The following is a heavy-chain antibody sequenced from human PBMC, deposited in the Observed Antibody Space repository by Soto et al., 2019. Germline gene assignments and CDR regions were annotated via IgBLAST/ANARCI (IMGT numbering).Heavy chain of an antibody. V-gene: IGHV1-3*01. CDR3: ARGRIPYCSGGSCYPNGKGWFAP. D-gene: IGHD2-15*01. CDR1: GYTFTSYA. J-gene: IGHJ5*02. Sequence: QVQLVQSGAEVKKPGASVKVSCKASGYTFTSYAMHWVRQAPGQRLEWMGWINAGNGNTKYSQKFQGRVTSTRDTSSSTADMELSSLRSEDTAVYYCARGRIPYCSGGSCYPNGKGWFAPWGRGTLVTVSS. CDR2: INAGNGNT.